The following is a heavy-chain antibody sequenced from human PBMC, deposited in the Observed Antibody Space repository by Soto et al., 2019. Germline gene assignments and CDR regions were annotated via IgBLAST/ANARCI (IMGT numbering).Heavy chain of an antibody. CDR1: GFSFSSYN. CDR2: ISSSSSYI. J-gene: IGHJ3*02. Sequence: GGSLRLSCAACGFSFSSYNMNWVRQAPGKGLEWVSSISSSSSYIYYADSVKGRFTISRDNSKNTLYLQMNSLRAEDTAVYYCARGGSMRYYAPKGNAFDIWAQGTMVTVSS. D-gene: IGHD3-10*01. V-gene: IGHV3-21*01. CDR3: ARGGSMRYYAPKGNAFDI.